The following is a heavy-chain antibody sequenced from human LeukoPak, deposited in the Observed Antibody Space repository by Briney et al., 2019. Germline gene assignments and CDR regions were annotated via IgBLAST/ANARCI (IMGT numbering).Heavy chain of an antibody. CDR1: GGSISSYY. CDR3: ARDVRDGYNGLDY. V-gene: IGHV4-59*01. J-gene: IGHJ4*02. D-gene: IGHD5-24*01. CDR2: IYYSGST. Sequence: SETLSLTCTVSGGSISSYYWSWIRQPSGKGLEWIGYIYYSGSTNYNPSLKSRVTISVDTSKNQFSLKLSSVTAADTAVYYCARDVRDGYNGLDYWGQGTLVTVSS.